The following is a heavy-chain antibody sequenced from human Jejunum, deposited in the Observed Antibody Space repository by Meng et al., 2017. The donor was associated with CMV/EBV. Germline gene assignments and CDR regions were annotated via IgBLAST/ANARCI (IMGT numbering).Heavy chain of an antibody. CDR2: INSAGSIT. V-gene: IGHV3-74*03. Sequence: VQLVGSGGGLVPPVGSLRISCAASGFTFRTYWMHWVRQAPGKGLVWVSRINSAGSITTYADSVKGRFTISRDNAKDTLYLQMNGLRADDTAIYFCARGMGDYWGQGSLVTVSS. CDR1: GFTFRTYW. CDR3: ARGMGDY. D-gene: IGHD3-16*01. J-gene: IGHJ4*02.